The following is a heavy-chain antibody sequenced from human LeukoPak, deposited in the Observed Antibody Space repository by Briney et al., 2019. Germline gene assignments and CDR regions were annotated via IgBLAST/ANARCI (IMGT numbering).Heavy chain of an antibody. J-gene: IGHJ4*02. Sequence: GGSLRLSCAASGFTFSSYWMSWVRQAPGKGLEWVANIKQDGSEIYYVDSVKGRFTISRDNAKNSLYLQMNSLRAEDTAVYYCARGAPYCSGGSCMYYFDYWGQGTLVTVSS. CDR3: ARGAPYCSGGSCMYYFDY. CDR1: GFTFSSYW. D-gene: IGHD2-15*01. CDR2: IKQDGSEI. V-gene: IGHV3-7*04.